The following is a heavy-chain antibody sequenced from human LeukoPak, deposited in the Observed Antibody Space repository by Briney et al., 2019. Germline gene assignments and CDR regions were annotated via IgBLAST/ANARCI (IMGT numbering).Heavy chain of an antibody. D-gene: IGHD3-9*01. Sequence: GGSLRLSCAASGFTVSSNYMSWVRQAPGKGLEWVSVIYSGGSTYYADSVKGRFTISRDNSKNTLYLQMNSLRAEDTAVYYCARLSSDWYMALDYYYYYYMDVWGKGTTVTISS. CDR1: GFTVSSNY. CDR3: ARLSSDWYMALDYYYYYYMDV. V-gene: IGHV3-66*04. CDR2: IYSGGST. J-gene: IGHJ6*03.